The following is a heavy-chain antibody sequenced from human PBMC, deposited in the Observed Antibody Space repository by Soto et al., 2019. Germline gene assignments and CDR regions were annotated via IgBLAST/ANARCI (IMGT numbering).Heavy chain of an antibody. CDR1: GYTFTSYG. Sequence: GASVKVSCKASGYTFTSYGISWVRQAPGQRLEWMGWISAYNGNTNYAQKLQGRVTMTTDTSTSTAYMELRSLRSDDTAVYYCARVGTDYDFWSGYYTDYYYYCMDVWGKGTTVTVSS. CDR3: ARVGTDYDFWSGYYTDYYYYCMDV. D-gene: IGHD3-3*01. J-gene: IGHJ6*03. CDR2: ISAYNGNT. V-gene: IGHV1-18*01.